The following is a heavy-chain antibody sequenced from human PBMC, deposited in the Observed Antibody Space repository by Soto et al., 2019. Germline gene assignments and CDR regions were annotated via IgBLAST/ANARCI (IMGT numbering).Heavy chain of an antibody. Sequence: ASVKVSCKASGYTFTSYGISWVRQAPGQGLEWMGWISAYNGNTNYAQKLQGRVTMTTDTSTSTAYMELRSLGSDDTAVYYCAKSSRQYASAIQAFFDPWGLGTLVTVSS. CDR2: ISAYNGNT. J-gene: IGHJ5*02. CDR1: GYTFTSYG. D-gene: IGHD2-2*01. V-gene: IGHV1-18*04. CDR3: AKSSRQYASAIQAFFDP.